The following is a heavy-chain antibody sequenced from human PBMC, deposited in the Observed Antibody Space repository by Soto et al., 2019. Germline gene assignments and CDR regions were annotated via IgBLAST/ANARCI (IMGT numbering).Heavy chain of an antibody. J-gene: IGHJ4*02. CDR3: ASHSSHWPFFDF. CDR2: IYYTGLS. D-gene: IGHD6-13*01. CDR1: GGSISSYY. Sequence: QVQLQESGPGLVKPSETLSLTCTVSGGSISSYYWSWIRQPPGKGLEWIGYIYYTGLSNSNPSLNSLVTMSVDTSKNQFPLKLSSVTAADTAGYYCASHSSHWPFFDFWGQGTLVTVSS. V-gene: IGHV4-59*01.